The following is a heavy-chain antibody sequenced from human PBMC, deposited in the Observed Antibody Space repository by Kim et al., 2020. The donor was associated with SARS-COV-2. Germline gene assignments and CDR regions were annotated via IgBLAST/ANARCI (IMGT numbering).Heavy chain of an antibody. CDR1: GFTFSSYA. J-gene: IGHJ4*02. V-gene: IGHV3-23*01. CDR3: AKGRSGSTPAALHY. D-gene: IGHD1-26*01. Sequence: GGSLRLSCAASGFTFSSYAMSWVRQTPGKGLEWVSTISSDDSTYNADSVKGRFAISRDDSKNTLYLQMNSLRAEDTAIYYCAKGRSGSTPAALHYWGQETLVTVS. CDR2: ISSDDST.